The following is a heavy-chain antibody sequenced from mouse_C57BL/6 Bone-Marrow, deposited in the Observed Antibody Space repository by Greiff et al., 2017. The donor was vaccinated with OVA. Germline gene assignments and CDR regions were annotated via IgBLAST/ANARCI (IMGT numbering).Heavy chain of an antibody. J-gene: IGHJ2*01. V-gene: IGHV3-1*01. CDR1: GYSITSGYD. CDR3: ARELRFYYFDY. Sequence: EVQRVESGPGMVKPSQSLSLTCTVTGYSITSGYDWHWIRHFPGNKLEWMGYISYSGCTNYNPSLKSRISITHDTSKNHFFLKLNSVTTEDTATYYCARELRFYYFDYWGQGTTLTVSS. CDR2: ISYSGCT. D-gene: IGHD1-1*01.